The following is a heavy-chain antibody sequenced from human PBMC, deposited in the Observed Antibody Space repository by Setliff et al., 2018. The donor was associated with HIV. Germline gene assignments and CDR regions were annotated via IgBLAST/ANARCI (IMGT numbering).Heavy chain of an antibody. CDR1: GVSISNYY. J-gene: IGHJ5*02. D-gene: IGHD3-3*01. V-gene: IGHV4-39*07. CDR3: AREGVNFWTPPGWFDP. Sequence: TSETLSLTCTVSGVSISNYYWGWIRQPPGKGLEWIGSIYYSGSTYYNSSLKSRVTISVDTSKNQFSLNLSSVTAADTAVYYCAREGVNFWTPPGWFDPWGQGTLVTVSS. CDR2: IYYSGST.